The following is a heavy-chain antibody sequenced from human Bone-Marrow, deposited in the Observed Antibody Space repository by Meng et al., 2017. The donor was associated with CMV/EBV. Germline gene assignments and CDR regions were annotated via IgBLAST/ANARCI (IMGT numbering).Heavy chain of an antibody. V-gene: IGHV3-30*04. J-gene: IGHJ4*02. CDR1: GFTFSSYA. D-gene: IGHD6-13*01. Sequence: GESLKISCAASGFTFSSYAMHWVRQAPGKGLEWVAVISYDGSNKYYADSVKGRFTISRDNSKNTLYLQMNSPRAEDTAVYYCARDFSSSWDGFPDYWGQGTLVTVSS. CDR3: ARDFSSSWDGFPDY. CDR2: ISYDGSNK.